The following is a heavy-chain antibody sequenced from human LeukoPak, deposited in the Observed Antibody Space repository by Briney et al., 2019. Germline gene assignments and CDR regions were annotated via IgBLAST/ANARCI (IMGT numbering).Heavy chain of an antibody. V-gene: IGHV3-15*01. CDR3: TSDRGIAARPLFDL. CDR2: FKSKTDGGAT. Sequence: GGSLRLSCAGSGFPFSKAWMSWVRRAPGEGLEWLGRFKSKTDGGATDYAAPVKGRFSLSRDDSKNTLYLQMNSLKIEDTAVYYCTSDRGIAARPLFDLWGQGTLVTVSS. CDR1: GFPFSKAW. D-gene: IGHD6-6*01. J-gene: IGHJ4*02.